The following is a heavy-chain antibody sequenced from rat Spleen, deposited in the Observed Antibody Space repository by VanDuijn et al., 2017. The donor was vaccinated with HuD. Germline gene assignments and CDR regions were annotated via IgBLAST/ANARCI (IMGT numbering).Heavy chain of an antibody. Sequence: EVQLVESGGGLVQPGRSLKLSCVASGFTFNNYWMTWIRQPPGKGLEWVASITNIGGNTYYRDSVKGRFTISRDNAKSTLYLQMDSLRSEDTATYYCTTWHYYVMDAWGQGVMVTVSS. CDR2: ITNIGGNT. CDR1: GFTFNNYW. J-gene: IGHJ4*01. V-gene: IGHV5-31*01. CDR3: TTWHYYVMDA.